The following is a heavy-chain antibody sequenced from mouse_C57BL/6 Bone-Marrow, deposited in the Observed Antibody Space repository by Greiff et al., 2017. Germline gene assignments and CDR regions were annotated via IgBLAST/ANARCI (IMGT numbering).Heavy chain of an antibody. J-gene: IGHJ2*01. CDR2: IDPSDSYT. CDR1: GYTFTSYW. V-gene: IGHV1-69*01. Sequence: QVQLKQPGAELVMPGASVKLSCKASGYTFTSYWMHWVKQRPGQGLEWIGEIDPSDSYTNYNQKFKGKSTLTVDKSSSTAYMQLSSLTSEDSAVYYCAREPIYYDYDGYYFDYWGQGTTLTVSS. CDR3: AREPIYYDYDGYYFDY. D-gene: IGHD2-4*01.